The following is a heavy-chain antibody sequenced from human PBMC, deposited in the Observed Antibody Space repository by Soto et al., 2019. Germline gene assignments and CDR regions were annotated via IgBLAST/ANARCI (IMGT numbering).Heavy chain of an antibody. CDR1: GFTFSSYS. CDR2: ISSSSSTI. Sequence: EVQLVESGGGLVQPGGSLRLSCAASGFTFSSYSMNWVRQAPGKGLEWVSYISSSSSTIYYADSVKGRFTISRDNAKNPLYLQMNSLRDEDTAVYYCARDRGYDYVWGSYRQNNRGEFDAFDIWGQGTMVTVSS. D-gene: IGHD3-16*02. J-gene: IGHJ3*02. V-gene: IGHV3-48*02. CDR3: ARDRGYDYVWGSYRQNNRGEFDAFDI.